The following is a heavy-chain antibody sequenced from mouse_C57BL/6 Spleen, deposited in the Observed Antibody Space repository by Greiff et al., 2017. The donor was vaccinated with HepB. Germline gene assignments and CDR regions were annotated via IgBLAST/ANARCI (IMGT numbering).Heavy chain of an antibody. V-gene: IGHV1-52*01. CDR2: IDPSDSET. CDR1: GYTFPSYW. D-gene: IGHD2-4*01. J-gene: IGHJ4*01. CDR3: ARGIYYDYADYAMDY. Sequence: VQLQQPGAELVRPGSSVKLSCKASGYTFPSYWMHWVKQRPIQGLEWIGNIDPSDSETHYNQKFKDKATLTVDKSSSTAYMQLSSLTSEDSAVYYCARGIYYDYADYAMDYWGQGTSVTVSS.